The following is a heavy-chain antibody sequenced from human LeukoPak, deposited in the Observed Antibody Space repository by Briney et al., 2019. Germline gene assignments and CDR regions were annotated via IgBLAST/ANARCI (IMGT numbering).Heavy chain of an antibody. CDR3: ARHGGSGSYYDPFDY. CDR2: IYYSGST. Sequence: SQTLSLTCTVSGGSISSGDYYWSWIRQPPGKGLEWIGYIYYSGSTFHNPSLKSRVTISVDTSKNHFSLKLSSVTAADTAVYYCARHGGSGSYYDPFDYWGQGTLVTVSS. V-gene: IGHV4-30-4*01. CDR1: GGSISSGDYY. D-gene: IGHD3-10*01. J-gene: IGHJ4*02.